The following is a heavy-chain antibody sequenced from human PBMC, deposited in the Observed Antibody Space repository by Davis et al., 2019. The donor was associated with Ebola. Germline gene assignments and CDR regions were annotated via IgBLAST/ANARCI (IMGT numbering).Heavy chain of an antibody. CDR1: GYTFTSYD. J-gene: IGHJ3*02. V-gene: IGHV1-8*01. CDR2: MNPNSGNT. Sequence: ASVKVSCKASGYTFTSYDINWVRQATGQGLEWMGWMNPNSGNTGYAQKFQGRVTMTTDTSTSTAYMELRSLRSDDTAVYYCARDSGLRFLEWSDAFDIWGQGTMVTVSS. D-gene: IGHD3-3*01. CDR3: ARDSGLRFLEWSDAFDI.